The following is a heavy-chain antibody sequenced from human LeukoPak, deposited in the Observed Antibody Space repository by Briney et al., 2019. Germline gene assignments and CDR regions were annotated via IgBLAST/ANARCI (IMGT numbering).Heavy chain of an antibody. CDR2: LNPKSGGT. CDR1: GYTFTGYY. Sequence: ASVKVSCKASGYTFTGYYIHWVRQAPGQGLEWMGWLNPKSGGTNYAQNFQGRVTMTRDTIINTAYMELSRLRSDGTAVYYCARAPLGLPFDYWGQGSLVTVSS. J-gene: IGHJ4*02. CDR3: ARAPLGLPFDY. V-gene: IGHV1-2*02.